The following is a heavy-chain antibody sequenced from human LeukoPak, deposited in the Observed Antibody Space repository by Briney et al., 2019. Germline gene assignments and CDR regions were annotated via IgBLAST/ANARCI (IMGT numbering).Heavy chain of an antibody. D-gene: IGHD3-22*01. J-gene: IGHJ6*02. CDR2: IIPILGIA. Sequence: ASVKVSCKASGGTFSSYAISWVRQAPGQGLEWMGGIIPILGIANYAQKFQGRVTITADKSTSTAYMELSSLRSEDTAVYYCARDIYYYDSSGYFGHYYYYYGMDVWGQGTTVTVSS. V-gene: IGHV1-69*04. CDR3: ARDIYYYDSSGYFGHYYYYYGMDV. CDR1: GGTFSSYA.